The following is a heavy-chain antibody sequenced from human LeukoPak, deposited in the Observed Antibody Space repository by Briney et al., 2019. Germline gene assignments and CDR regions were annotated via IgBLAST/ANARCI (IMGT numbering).Heavy chain of an antibody. D-gene: IGHD3-22*01. CDR3: ARRVQYYYDSSGSVFFDY. CDR1: GVSISSGDYY. Sequence: PSETLSLTCTVSGVSISSGDYYWSWIRQPPGKGLEWIGYIYYSGSTYYNPSLKSRVTISVDTSKNQFSLKLSSVTAADTAVYYCARRVQYYYDSSGSVFFDYWGQGTLVTVSS. CDR2: IYYSGST. V-gene: IGHV4-30-4*01. J-gene: IGHJ4*02.